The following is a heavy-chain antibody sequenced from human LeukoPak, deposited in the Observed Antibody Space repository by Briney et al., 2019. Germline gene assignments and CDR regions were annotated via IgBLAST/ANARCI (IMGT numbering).Heavy chain of an antibody. V-gene: IGHV4-59*01. J-gene: IGHJ4*02. D-gene: IGHD3-10*01. CDR3: ARESLGSGSCFDY. CDR2: IYYSGST. Sequence: SETLSLTCTVSGGSISSYYWSWIRQPPGKGLEWIGYIYYSGSTNYNPSLKSRVTISVDTSKNQFSLKLSSVTAADTAVYYCARESLGSGSCFDYWGQGTLVTVSS. CDR1: GGSISSYY.